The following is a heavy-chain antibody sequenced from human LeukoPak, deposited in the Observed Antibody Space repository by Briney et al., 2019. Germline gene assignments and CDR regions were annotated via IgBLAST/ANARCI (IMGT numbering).Heavy chain of an antibody. V-gene: IGHV3-23*01. CDR3: AKDNAYDSSPFDY. CDR1: GFTFSSYA. CDR2: ISGGGST. J-gene: IGHJ4*02. Sequence: PGGSLRLSCAASGFTFSSYAMSWVRQAPGKGLEWVSAISGGGSTYYADSVKGRFTISRDNSKNTLYLQMNSLRAEDTAVYYCAKDNAYDSSPFDYWGQGTLVTVSS. D-gene: IGHD3-22*01.